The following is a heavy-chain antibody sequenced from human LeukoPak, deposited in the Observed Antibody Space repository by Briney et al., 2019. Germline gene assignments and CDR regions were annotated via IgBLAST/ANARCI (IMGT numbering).Heavy chain of an antibody. CDR2: ISSSGSTI. D-gene: IGHD3-10*02. CDR1: GFTFNAYG. Sequence: PGWSLRLSCAAPGFTFNAYGMHWVRQAPGKGLEWVSYISSSGSTIYYADSVKGRFTISRDNAKNSLYLQMNSLRAEDTAVYYCAELGITMIGGVWGKGTTVTISS. CDR3: AELGITMIGGV. V-gene: IGHV3-48*03. J-gene: IGHJ6*04.